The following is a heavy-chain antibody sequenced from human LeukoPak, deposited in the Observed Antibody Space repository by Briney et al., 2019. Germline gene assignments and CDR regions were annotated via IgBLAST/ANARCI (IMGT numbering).Heavy chain of an antibody. V-gene: IGHV4-4*07. CDR3: ARAPLEVDY. J-gene: IGHJ4*02. CDR1: GGSISQYY. D-gene: IGHD1-1*01. CDR2: IYSSGST. Sequence: SETLSLTCSVSGGSISQYYWGWIRQPPGKRLEWMGRIYSSGSTDYNPSLKSRVTISVDTSKNQFSLKLSSVTAADTAVYYCARAPLEVDYWGQGTLVTVSS.